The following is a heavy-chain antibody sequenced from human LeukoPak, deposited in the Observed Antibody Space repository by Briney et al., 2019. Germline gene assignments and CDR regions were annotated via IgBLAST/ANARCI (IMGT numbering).Heavy chain of an antibody. CDR2: IYPRDSRT. D-gene: IGHD2-2*01. Sequence: GESLKISCKGSGYSFSSYWIAWVRQMPGKGLEWMGVIYPRDSRTTYSPSFQGQVTISADQSISTAYLQWTSLKASDTAMYYCARHLSDITSSPNYWGPGTLVTVSS. CDR3: ARHLSDITSSPNY. CDR1: GYSFSSYW. J-gene: IGHJ4*02. V-gene: IGHV5-51*01.